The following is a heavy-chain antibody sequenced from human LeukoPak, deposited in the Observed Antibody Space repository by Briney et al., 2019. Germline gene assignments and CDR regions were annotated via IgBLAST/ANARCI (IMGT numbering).Heavy chain of an antibody. CDR1: GFIFSTYE. CDR2: ISYNGRSI. Sequence: PGGSLRLSCAASGFIFSTYEMNWVRQAPGKGLEWLSYISYNGRSIYYADSVKGRFTISRDNAYNSLYLQMDSLRVEDTAVYYCARARKERAWYYYGSGSFDAFDIWGQGTLVTVSS. D-gene: IGHD3-10*01. V-gene: IGHV3-48*03. J-gene: IGHJ3*02. CDR3: ARARKERAWYYYGSGSFDAFDI.